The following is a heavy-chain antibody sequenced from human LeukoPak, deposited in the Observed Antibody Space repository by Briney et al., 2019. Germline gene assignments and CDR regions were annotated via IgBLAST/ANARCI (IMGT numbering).Heavy chain of an antibody. D-gene: IGHD1-1*01. V-gene: IGHV3-30*04. J-gene: IGHJ4*02. CDR2: ISYDGSNK. CDR1: GFTFGSYA. CDR3: ARDWNEYYFDY. Sequence: GGSLRLSCAASGFTFGSYAMHWVRQAPGKGLEWVAVISYDGSNKYYADSVKGRFTISRDNSKNTLYLQMNSLRAEDTAVYYCARDWNEYYFDYWGQGTLVTVSS.